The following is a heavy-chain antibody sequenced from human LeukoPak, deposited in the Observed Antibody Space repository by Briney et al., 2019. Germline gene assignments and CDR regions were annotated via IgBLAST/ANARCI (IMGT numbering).Heavy chain of an antibody. Sequence: SVRISCKASGYTFTSYGISRVRQAPGQGVEWMGWISAYNGNTNYAQKLQGRVTMTTDTSTSTAYMELRSLRSDDTAVYYCARGDYYDSSGYYYVGGVDYWGQGTLVTVSS. D-gene: IGHD3-22*01. CDR1: GYTFTSYG. CDR3: ARGDYYDSSGYYYVGGVDY. CDR2: ISAYNGNT. V-gene: IGHV1-18*01. J-gene: IGHJ4*02.